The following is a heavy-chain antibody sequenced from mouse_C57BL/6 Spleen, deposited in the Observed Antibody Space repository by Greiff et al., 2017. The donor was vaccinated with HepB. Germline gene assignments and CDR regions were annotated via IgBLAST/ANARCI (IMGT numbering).Heavy chain of an antibody. V-gene: IGHV3-1*01. J-gene: IGHJ3*01. CDR1: GYSITSGYD. Sequence: EVQLQESGPGMVKPSQSLSLTCTVTGYSITSGYDWHWIRHFPGNKLEWMGYISYSGSTNYNPSLKSRISITHDTSKNHFFLKLNSVTTEDTATYYCARDRWGGFAYWGQGTLVTVSA. D-gene: IGHD4-1*01. CDR2: ISYSGST. CDR3: ARDRWGGFAY.